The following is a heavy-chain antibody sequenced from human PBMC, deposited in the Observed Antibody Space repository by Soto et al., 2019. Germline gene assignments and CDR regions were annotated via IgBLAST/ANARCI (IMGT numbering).Heavy chain of an antibody. D-gene: IGHD7-27*01. V-gene: IGHV4-30-4*01. CDR1: GDSISNLVYF. Sequence: SETLSLTCSVSGDSISNLVYFWAWIRQPPGQALEYIGYIYKSATTYYNPSFESRVAISVDTSKSQFSLNVTSVTAADTAVYFCARGRYCLTGRCFPNWFDSWGQGALVTVSS. CDR2: IYKSATT. J-gene: IGHJ5*01. CDR3: ARGRYCLTGRCFPNWFDS.